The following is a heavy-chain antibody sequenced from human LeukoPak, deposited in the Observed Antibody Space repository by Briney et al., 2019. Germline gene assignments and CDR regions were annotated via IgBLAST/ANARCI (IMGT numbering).Heavy chain of an antibody. J-gene: IGHJ4*02. CDR1: GDSMSSRNYY. D-gene: IGHD2-15*01. CDR2: FYYTGSA. Sequence: SETLSLTCTVSGDSMSSRNYYWAWLRQPPGKGLEWIGSFYYTGSAYYNPSLKSRVTISIDMSKNQFSLKLSAVTAADTAVYYCASPEGFTSKLDYWGQGTLVTVSS. CDR3: ASPEGFTSKLDY. V-gene: IGHV4-39*01.